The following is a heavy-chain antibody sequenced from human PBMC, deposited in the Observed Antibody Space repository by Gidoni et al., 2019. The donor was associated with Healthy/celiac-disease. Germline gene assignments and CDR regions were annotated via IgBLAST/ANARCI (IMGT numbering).Heavy chain of an antibody. D-gene: IGHD1-1*01. Sequence: QVQLQQWGAGLLKPSETLSLTCAVYGGSFSGYYWNWIRQPPGKGLEWIGEITHSGSTNCNPSLRSRVTISIDTSKNQFSLKLTSVTAADTAVYYCARGWNGGYSPFFDYWGQGTLVTVSS. CDR2: ITHSGST. CDR3: ARGWNGGYSPFFDY. CDR1: GGSFSGYY. J-gene: IGHJ4*02. V-gene: IGHV4-34*01.